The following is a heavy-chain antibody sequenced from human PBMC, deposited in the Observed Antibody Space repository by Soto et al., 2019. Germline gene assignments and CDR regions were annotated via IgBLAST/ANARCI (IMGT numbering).Heavy chain of an antibody. J-gene: IGHJ6*02. CDR3: ARSGYGSGLTPYYYYGMDV. Sequence: EVQLVESGGGLVQPGGSLRLSCAASGFTFSSYAMHWVRQAPGKGLEYVSAINNNGGSTYYANSVKGRFTISRDNSKNTLYLQMGSRGAEDMAVYYCARSGYGSGLTPYYYYGMDVWGQGTTVTVSS. D-gene: IGHD3-10*01. CDR1: GFTFSSYA. CDR2: INNNGGST. V-gene: IGHV3-64*01.